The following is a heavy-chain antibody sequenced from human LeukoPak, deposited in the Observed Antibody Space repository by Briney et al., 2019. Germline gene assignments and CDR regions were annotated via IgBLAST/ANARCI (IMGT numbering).Heavy chain of an antibody. J-gene: IGHJ4*02. D-gene: IGHD3-10*01. CDR2: ISKSGSTI. CDR1: GFTSSDYC. V-gene: IGHV3-11*01. Sequence: GGSLRLSCEASGFTSSDYCMHWIRQGPGKGLEWVSYISKSGSTIYYADSVKGRFTISRDNAKNTLRLQMNSLRADDTAVYYCARDRNYGAYFDYWGQGTLVTVSS. CDR3: ARDRNYGAYFDY.